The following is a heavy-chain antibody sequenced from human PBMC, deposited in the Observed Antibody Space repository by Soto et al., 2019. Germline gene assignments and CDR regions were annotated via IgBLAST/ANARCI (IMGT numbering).Heavy chain of an antibody. CDR1: GYTFTSYG. CDR2: ISAYNGNT. V-gene: IGHV1-18*01. Sequence: ASVKVSCKASGYTFTSYGISWVRQAPGQGLEWMGWISAYNGNTNYAQKLQGRVTMTTDTSTCTAYMELRSLRSDDTAVYYCAREHYYDSSGYYSDYFDYWGQGTLVTVSS. CDR3: AREHYYDSSGYYSDYFDY. J-gene: IGHJ4*02. D-gene: IGHD3-22*01.